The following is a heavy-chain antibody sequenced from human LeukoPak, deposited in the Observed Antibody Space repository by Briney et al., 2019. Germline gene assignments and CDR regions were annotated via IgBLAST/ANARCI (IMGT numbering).Heavy chain of an antibody. J-gene: IGHJ4*02. V-gene: IGHV1-2*02. CDR3: ARDPRYDFWSGYYAE. CDR1: GYTFTGYY. D-gene: IGHD3-3*01. Sequence: ASVKVSCKASGYTFTGYYMHWVRQSPGQGLEWMGWINPNSGGTNYAQKFQGRVTMTRDTSISTAYMELSRLRSDDTAVYYCARDPRYDFWSGYYAEWGQGTLVTVSS. CDR2: INPNSGGT.